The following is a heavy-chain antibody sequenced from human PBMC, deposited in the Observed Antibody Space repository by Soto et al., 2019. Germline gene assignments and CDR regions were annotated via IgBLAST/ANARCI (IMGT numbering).Heavy chain of an antibody. Sequence: ASVKVSCKASGGTFSSYTISWVRQAPGQGLEWMGRIIPILGIANYAQKFQGRVTITADKSTSTAYMELSSLRSEDTAVYYCARDGSSSWVFDYWGQGTLVTVSS. CDR1: GGTFSSYT. D-gene: IGHD6-13*01. CDR2: IIPILGIA. CDR3: ARDGSSSWVFDY. V-gene: IGHV1-69*04. J-gene: IGHJ4*02.